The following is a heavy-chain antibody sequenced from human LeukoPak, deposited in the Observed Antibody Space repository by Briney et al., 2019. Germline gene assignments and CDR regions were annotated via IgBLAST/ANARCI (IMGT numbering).Heavy chain of an antibody. CDR2: ISGSGGST. D-gene: IGHD2-2*01. CDR3: TTEVYCSSTSCSYYFDY. V-gene: IGHV3-23*01. J-gene: IGHJ4*02. CDR1: GFTFSSYA. Sequence: PGGSLRLSCAASGFTFSSYAMSWVRQAPGKGLEWVSVISGSGGSTYYADSVKGRFTISRDNSKNTLYLQMNSLKTEDTAVYYCTTEVYCSSTSCSYYFDYWGQGTLVTVSS.